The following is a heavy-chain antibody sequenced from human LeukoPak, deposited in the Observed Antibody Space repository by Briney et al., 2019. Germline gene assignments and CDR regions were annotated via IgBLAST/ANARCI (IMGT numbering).Heavy chain of an antibody. CDR3: ARGSTVTRSGYFDY. CDR1: GYTFTSYA. D-gene: IGHD4-17*01. V-gene: IGHV1-3*01. J-gene: IGHJ4*02. CDR2: INAGNGNT. Sequence: ASVKVSCKASGYTFTSYAMHWVRQAPGQRLEWMGWINAGNGNTKYSQKFQGRVTNTRDTSASTAYMELSSLRSEDTAVYYCARGSTVTRSGYFDYWGQGTLVTVSS.